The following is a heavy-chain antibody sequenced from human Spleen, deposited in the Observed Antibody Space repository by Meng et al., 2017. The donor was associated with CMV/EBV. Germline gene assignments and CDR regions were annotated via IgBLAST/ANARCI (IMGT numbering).Heavy chain of an antibody. J-gene: IGHJ6*02. D-gene: IGHD4-11*01. V-gene: IGHV3-13*03. CDR1: GFTFSSYD. Sequence: GGSLRLSCAACGFTFSSYDMHWVRQATGKGLEWVSAIGTAGDTYYPGSVKGQFTISRENAKNSLYLQMNSLRAGDTAVYYCAKDYEYSTYLVRHYGMDVWGQGTTVTVSS. CDR3: AKDYEYSTYLVRHYGMDV. CDR2: IGTAGDT.